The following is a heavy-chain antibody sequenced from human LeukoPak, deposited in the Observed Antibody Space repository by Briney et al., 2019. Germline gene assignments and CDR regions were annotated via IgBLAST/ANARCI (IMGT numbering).Heavy chain of an antibody. CDR2: NNPSSGGT. D-gene: IGHD6-19*01. Sequence: ASVKVSCKASGYTFTGYYMHWVRQAPGQGLEWMGWNNPSSGGTNYAQKFQGRVTMTRDTSISTAYMELSRLRSDDTAVYYCARGSIAVAVFRFDPWGQGTLVTVSS. CDR3: ARGSIAVAVFRFDP. CDR1: GYTFTGYY. J-gene: IGHJ5*02. V-gene: IGHV1-2*02.